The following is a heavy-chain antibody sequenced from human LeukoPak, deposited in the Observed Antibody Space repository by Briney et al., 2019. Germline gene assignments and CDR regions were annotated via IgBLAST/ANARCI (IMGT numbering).Heavy chain of an antibody. CDR2: ISWDGGST. Sequence: GRSLRLSCAASGFTFDDYAMHWVRQAPGKGLEWVSGISWDGGSTYYADSVKGRFTISRDNSKNSLYLQMNSLRTEDTALYYCAKDIGYGGNSFDYWGQGTLVTVSS. J-gene: IGHJ4*02. CDR3: AKDIGYGGNSFDY. V-gene: IGHV3-43*02. CDR1: GFTFDDYA. D-gene: IGHD4-23*01.